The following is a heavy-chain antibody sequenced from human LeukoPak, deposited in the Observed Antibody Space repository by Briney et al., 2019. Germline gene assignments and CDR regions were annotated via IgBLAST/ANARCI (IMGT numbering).Heavy chain of an antibody. CDR1: GDSINSGGYY. CDR3: ARLAMVRGLDI. Sequence: KSSETLSLTCSVSGDSINSGGYYWNWIRQFPGKGLEWIGYIQYSGSTHYNTSLKSRVTISVDTSKTQFSLKMTSLTAAVTAVYYCARLAMVRGLDIWGQGTMVIVSS. V-gene: IGHV4-31*03. J-gene: IGHJ3*02. D-gene: IGHD3-10*01. CDR2: IQYSGST.